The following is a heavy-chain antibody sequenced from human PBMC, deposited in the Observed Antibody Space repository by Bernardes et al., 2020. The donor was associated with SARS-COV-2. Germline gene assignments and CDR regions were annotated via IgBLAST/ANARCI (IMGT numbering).Heavy chain of an antibody. J-gene: IGHJ4*02. Sequence: GGSLRLSCEASGFTFSKYCLNWVRQAPGKGLEWVGNINKDGSGKYYGDSVKGRFTISRDNAENSLYLQMNSLRAEDTAVYYCASGLGDYWGQGALVTVSS. V-gene: IGHV3-7*03. CDR3: ASGLGDY. CDR2: INKDGSGK. CDR1: GFTFSKYC.